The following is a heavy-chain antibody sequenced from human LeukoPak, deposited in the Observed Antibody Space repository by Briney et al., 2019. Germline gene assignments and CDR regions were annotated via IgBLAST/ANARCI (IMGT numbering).Heavy chain of an antibody. Sequence: GGSLRLSCAASGFTFSSYWMSWVRQAPGKGLEWVANIKQDGSEKYYVDSVKGRFTISRDNAKNSLYLQMNSLRAEDTAVYYCARGHTRNYYYMDVWGKGTTVTVSS. V-gene: IGHV3-7*04. CDR1: GFTFSSYW. CDR2: IKQDGSEK. CDR3: ARGHTRNYYYMDV. J-gene: IGHJ6*03.